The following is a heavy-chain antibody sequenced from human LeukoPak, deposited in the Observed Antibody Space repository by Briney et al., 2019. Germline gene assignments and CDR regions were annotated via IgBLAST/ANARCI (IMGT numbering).Heavy chain of an antibody. J-gene: IGHJ3*02. Sequence: SETLSLTCAVYGGSFSGYYWSWIRQPPGKGLEWIGEINHSGSTNYNPSLESRVTISVDTSKNQFSLKLSSVTAADTAVYYCASRYCSSTSCPFDYGNRPTYAFDIWGQGTMVTVSS. CDR1: GGSFSGYY. V-gene: IGHV4-34*01. CDR3: ASRYCSSTSCPFDYGNRPTYAFDI. D-gene: IGHD2-2*01. CDR2: INHSGST.